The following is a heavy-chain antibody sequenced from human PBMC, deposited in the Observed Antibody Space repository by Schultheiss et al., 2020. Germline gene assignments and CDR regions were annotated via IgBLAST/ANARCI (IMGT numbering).Heavy chain of an antibody. Sequence: SETLSLTCTVSGGSISSGGYYWSWIRQHPGKGLEWIGYIYYSGSTYYNPSLKSRVTISVDTSKNQFSLKLSSVTAADTAVYYCASSSGWYEYYYYGMDVWGQGTTVTSP. D-gene: IGHD6-19*01. J-gene: IGHJ6*02. CDR3: ASSSGWYEYYYYGMDV. V-gene: IGHV4-31*03. CDR2: IYYSGST. CDR1: GGSISSGGYY.